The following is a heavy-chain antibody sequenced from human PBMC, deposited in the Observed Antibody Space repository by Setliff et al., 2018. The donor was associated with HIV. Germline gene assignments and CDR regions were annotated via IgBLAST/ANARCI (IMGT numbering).Heavy chain of an antibody. D-gene: IGHD4-17*01. CDR2: IKQDGSEK. V-gene: IGHV3-7*01. Sequence: GGSLRLSCAASRFTFSNYWMSWVRQAPGKGLEWVANIKQDGSEKYYVDSVKGRFTISRDNAKNSLYLQMNSLRVEDTAVYYCARGQIGYGDYALNWFDPWGQGTLVTVSS. J-gene: IGHJ5*02. CDR3: ARGQIGYGDYALNWFDP. CDR1: RFTFSNYW.